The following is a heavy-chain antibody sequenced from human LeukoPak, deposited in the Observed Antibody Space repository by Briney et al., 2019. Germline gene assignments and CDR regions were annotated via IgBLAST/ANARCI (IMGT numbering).Heavy chain of an antibody. Sequence: SETLSLTCTVSGGSISSYYWSWIRQPAGKGLEWIGLIYTSGSTNYNPSLKSRVTMSVDTSKNQFSLKLSSVTAADTAVYYCASSLDYYDSSGYYYRNDYWGQGTLVTVSS. J-gene: IGHJ4*02. CDR2: IYTSGST. CDR1: GGSISSYY. V-gene: IGHV4-4*07. CDR3: ASSLDYYDSSGYYYRNDY. D-gene: IGHD3-22*01.